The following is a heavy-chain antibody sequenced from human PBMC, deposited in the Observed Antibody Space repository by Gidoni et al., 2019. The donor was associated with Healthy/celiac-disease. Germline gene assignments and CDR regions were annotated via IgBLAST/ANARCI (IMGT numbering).Heavy chain of an antibody. Sequence: QVQLQQWGAGLLKPSETLSLTCAVYGGYFSGYYWSWIRQHPGKWLEWSGVINHSGSSNYNPSRKSRDTISVDTSKNQFSLKLSSVTAADTAVYYCARAVGRDSYYYYGMDVWGQGTTVTVSS. D-gene: IGHD3-10*01. V-gene: IGHV4-34*01. CDR3: ARAVGRDSYYYYGMDV. J-gene: IGHJ6*02. CDR2: INHSGSS. CDR1: GGYFSGYY.